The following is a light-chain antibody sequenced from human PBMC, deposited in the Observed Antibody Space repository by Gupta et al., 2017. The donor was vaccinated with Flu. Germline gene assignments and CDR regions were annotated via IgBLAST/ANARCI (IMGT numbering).Light chain of an antibody. CDR1: QSIGSW. J-gene: IGKJ2*01. CDR2: KAS. Sequence: PSTLSASVGDRVTITCRASQSIGSWLAWYQQKPGKAPKLLISKASTVESGVPSRFSGSGSGTEFTLTISSLQPDDFATYYCQQKQHCSYIFGQGTXLDIK. CDR3: QQKQHCSYI. V-gene: IGKV1-5*03.